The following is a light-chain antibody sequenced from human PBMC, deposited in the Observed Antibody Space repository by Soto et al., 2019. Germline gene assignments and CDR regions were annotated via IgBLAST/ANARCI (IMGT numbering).Light chain of an antibody. J-gene: IGLJ2*01. V-gene: IGLV2-14*01. CDR1: SSDVGGYNY. Sequence: QSALTQPASVSGSPGQSITISCTGTSSDVGGYNYVSWYQQHPGKAPKLMIYGVTNRPSGVSNRFSGSKSGNTASLTISGIQAEDEADYYCSSYTTIITLSVVFGGGTKLTVL. CDR2: GVT. CDR3: SSYTTIITLSVV.